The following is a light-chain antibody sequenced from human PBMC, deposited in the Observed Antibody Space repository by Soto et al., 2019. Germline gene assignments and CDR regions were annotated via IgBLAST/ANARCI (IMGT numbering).Light chain of an antibody. V-gene: IGKV1-9*01. Sequence: IQLTPSPSSLSASVGDRVTITCRASQDIAIYLAWYQQKPGEAPKLLIYAASTLYGRVPSRFSGSGSGTDLALTITGLQAEEFATYYCQQLRMYPSTCGGGTKVEIK. CDR1: QDIAIY. CDR3: QQLRMYPST. CDR2: AAS. J-gene: IGKJ4*02.